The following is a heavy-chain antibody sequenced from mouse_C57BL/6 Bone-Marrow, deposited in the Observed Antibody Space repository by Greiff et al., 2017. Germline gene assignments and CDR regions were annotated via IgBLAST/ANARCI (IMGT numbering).Heavy chain of an antibody. CDR3: ARDLLSY. CDR2: ISDGGSYT. CDR1: GFTFSSYA. Sequence: EVKLVASGGGLVKPGGSLKLSCAASGFTFSSYAMSWVRQTPEKRLEWVATISDGGSYTYYPDNVKGRFTISRDNAKNNLYLQMSHLKSEDTAMYYCARDLLSYWGQGTLVTVSA. J-gene: IGHJ3*01. V-gene: IGHV5-4*01.